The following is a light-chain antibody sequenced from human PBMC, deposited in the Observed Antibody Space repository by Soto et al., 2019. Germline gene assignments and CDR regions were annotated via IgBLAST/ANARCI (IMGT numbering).Light chain of an antibody. V-gene: IGKV3-15*01. Sequence: EIVMTQSPATLSVSPGERVTLSCRASQSVGSNLAWYQQKSGQAPRLLIYAASTRATGIPARFSGSGSGTEFTLTISSLQSEDFAVYYCQQYNNWPPLTFGGGTKVEIK. J-gene: IGKJ4*01. CDR2: AAS. CDR1: QSVGSN. CDR3: QQYNNWPPLT.